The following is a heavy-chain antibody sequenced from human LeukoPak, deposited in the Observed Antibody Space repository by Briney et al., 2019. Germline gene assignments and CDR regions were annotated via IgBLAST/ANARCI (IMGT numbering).Heavy chain of an antibody. J-gene: IGHJ3*01. D-gene: IGHD3-22*01. V-gene: IGHV1-2*02. CDR3: ARTLYDTLDSDAFDF. Sequence: ASVKVSCKASGYTFTGYYMHWVRQAPGQGLGWMGWINPDSGGTNNAQKFQGRVTMTRDTSLSTAYMELSRLTSDDTAVYYCARTLYDTLDSDAFDFWGQGTMVIVSS. CDR2: INPDSGGT. CDR1: GYTFTGYY.